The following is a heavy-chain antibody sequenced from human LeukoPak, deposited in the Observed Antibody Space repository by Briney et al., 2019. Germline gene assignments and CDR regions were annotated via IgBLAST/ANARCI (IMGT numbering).Heavy chain of an antibody. CDR2: ISGSGGST. J-gene: IGHJ4*02. Sequence: PGGSLRLSCPASGFTFSSYAMSWVRQAPGKGLEWVSAISGSGGSTYYADSVKGRFTISRDNSKNTLYLQMNSLRAEDTAVYYCAKDGLTYYDILTGYFYKYYFDYWGQGTLVTLSS. D-gene: IGHD3-9*01. CDR3: AKDGLTYYDILTGYFYKYYFDY. V-gene: IGHV3-23*01. CDR1: GFTFSSYA.